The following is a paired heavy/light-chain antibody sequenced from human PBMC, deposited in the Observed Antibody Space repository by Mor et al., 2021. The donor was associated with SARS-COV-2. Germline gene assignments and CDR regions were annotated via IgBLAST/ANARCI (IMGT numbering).Heavy chain of an antibody. CDR1: GGSISSSYW. D-gene: IGHD4-4*01. V-gene: IGHV4-4*02. CDR3: ARANSNNYYYGMDV. J-gene: IGHJ6*02. CDR2: IYHSGST. Sequence: QVQLQESGPGLVKPSGTLSLTCAVSGGSISSSYWWTWVRQPPGKGLEWIGEIYHSGSTNYNPSLKSRVTISVDKSKNQFSLKVSSVTAADTAVYYCARANSNNYYYGMDVWGQGTTVTVSS.
Light chain of an antibody. CDR2: AAS. CDR3: QQYGSSPLT. J-gene: IGKJ4*01. Sequence: EIVLTQSPGTLSLSPGERATLFCRASQTISSSYLAWYQQKPGQAPRLLIYAASSRATGIPDNFSGSGSGTDFTLTISRLEPEDFAVYYCQQYGSSPLTFGGGTKVEIK. CDR1: QTISSSY. V-gene: IGKV3-20*01.